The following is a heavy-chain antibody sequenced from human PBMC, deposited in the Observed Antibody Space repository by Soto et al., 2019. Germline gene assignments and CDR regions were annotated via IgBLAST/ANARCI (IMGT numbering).Heavy chain of an antibody. J-gene: IGHJ6*03. CDR2: INSDGSST. CDR1: GFTFSSYW. CDR3: ARDGGGVVIPYYYYYMDV. Sequence: EVQLVESGGGLVQPGGSLRLSCAASGFTFSSYWMHWVRQAPGKGLVWVSRINSDGSSTSYADSVKGRFTISRDNAKNKLYLQMNSLRAEDTAVYYCARDGGGVVIPYYYYYMDVWGKGTTVTVSS. D-gene: IGHD3-3*01. V-gene: IGHV3-74*01.